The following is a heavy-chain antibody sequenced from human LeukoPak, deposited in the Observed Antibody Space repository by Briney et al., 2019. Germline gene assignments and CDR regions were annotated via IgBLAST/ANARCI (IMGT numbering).Heavy chain of an antibody. CDR3: ARDLYQYSSGWSFDY. Sequence: ASVKVSCTASGYTFTSNYIHWVRQAPGQGLEWMGMIYPRDGSTSYAQKFQGRVTITRDTSASTAYMELSSLRSEDTAVYYCARDLYQYSSGWSFDYWGQGTLVTVSS. J-gene: IGHJ4*02. V-gene: IGHV1-46*01. D-gene: IGHD6-19*01. CDR1: GYTFTSNY. CDR2: IYPRDGST.